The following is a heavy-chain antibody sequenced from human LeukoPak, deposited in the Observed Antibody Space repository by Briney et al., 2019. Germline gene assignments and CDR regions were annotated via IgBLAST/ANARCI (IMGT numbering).Heavy chain of an antibody. V-gene: IGHV1-8*01. CDR2: MNPNSGNT. CDR1: GYTFTSYD. D-gene: IGHD3-3*01. J-gene: IGHJ6*02. Sequence: GASVTVSCKASGYTFTSYDINWVRQATGQGLEWMGWMNPNSGNTGYAQKFQGRVTMTRNTSISTAYMELSSLRSEDTAVYYCARNYDFWIKRYGAQYYGMDVWGQGTTVTVSS. CDR3: ARNYDFWIKRYGAQYYGMDV.